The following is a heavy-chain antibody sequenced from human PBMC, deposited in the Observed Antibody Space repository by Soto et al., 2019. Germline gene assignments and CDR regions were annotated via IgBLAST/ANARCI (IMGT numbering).Heavy chain of an antibody. V-gene: IGHV1-2*02. CDR3: ARAKVQLVGDYYYYYGMDV. CDR2: INPNSGGT. D-gene: IGHD6-6*01. Sequence: ASVKVSCKASGYTFTGYYMHGVRQAPVQGREWMGWINPNSGGTNYAQKFQGRVTMTRDTSISTAYMELSRLRSDDTAVYYCARAKVQLVGDYYYYYGMDVWGQGTTVTVSS. CDR1: GYTFTGYY. J-gene: IGHJ6*02.